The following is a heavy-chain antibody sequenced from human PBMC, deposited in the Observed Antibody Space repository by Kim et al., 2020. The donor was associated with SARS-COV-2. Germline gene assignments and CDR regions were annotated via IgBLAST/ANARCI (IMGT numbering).Heavy chain of an antibody. CDR3: AKDVVVVVAAPLSYYYYGMDV. CDR2: ISYDGSNK. V-gene: IGHV3-30*18. CDR1: GFTFSSYG. J-gene: IGHJ6*02. Sequence: GGSLRLSCAASGFTFSSYGMHWVRQAPGKGLEWVAVISYDGSNKYYADSVKGRFTISRDNSKNTLYLQMNSLRAEDTAVYYCAKDVVVVVAAPLSYYYYGMDVWGQGTTVTVSS. D-gene: IGHD2-15*01.